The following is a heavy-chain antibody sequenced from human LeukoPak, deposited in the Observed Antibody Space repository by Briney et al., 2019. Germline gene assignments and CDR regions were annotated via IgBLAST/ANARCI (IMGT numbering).Heavy chain of an antibody. D-gene: IGHD3-22*01. CDR1: GFTVSSNY. V-gene: IGHV3-53*01. J-gene: IGHJ4*02. CDR2: IYSGGST. CDR3: ARADTWDTYYYDSSGYYPDY. Sequence: GGSLRLSCAASGFTVSSNYMSWVRQAPGKGLEWVSVIYSGGSTYYADSVKGRFTISRDNSKNTLYLQMNSLRAEDTAVYYCARADTWDTYYYDSSGYYPDYWGQGTLVTVSS.